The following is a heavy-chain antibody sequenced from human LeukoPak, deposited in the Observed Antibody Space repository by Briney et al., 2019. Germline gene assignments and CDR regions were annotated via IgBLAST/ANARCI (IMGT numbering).Heavy chain of an antibody. J-gene: IGHJ4*02. CDR3: ARDFYDTSGYYYDY. D-gene: IGHD3-22*01. CDR1: GFTFSRYS. Sequence: PGGSLRLSCAASGFTFSRYSMNWVRQAPGKGLEWVSSISGSSSYKYYADSVEGRFTISRDNAKNSLYLQMNSLRAEDTAVYYCARDFYDTSGYYYDYWGQGTLVTVSS. CDR2: ISGSSSYK. V-gene: IGHV3-21*01.